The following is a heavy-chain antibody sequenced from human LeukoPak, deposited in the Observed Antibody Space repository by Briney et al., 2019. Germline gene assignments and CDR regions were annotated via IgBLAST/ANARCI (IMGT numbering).Heavy chain of an antibody. CDR1: GFTFSSYG. CDR3: AGGKYSSTLGTFDY. J-gene: IGHJ4*02. D-gene: IGHD6-13*01. CDR2: ISYDGSNK. V-gene: IGHV3-30*03. Sequence: GGSLRLSCAASGFTFSSYGMHWVRQAPGKGLEWVAVISYDGSNKYYADSVKGRFTISRDNSKNTLYLQMNSLRAEDTALYYCAGGKYSSTLGTFDYWGQGTLVTVSP.